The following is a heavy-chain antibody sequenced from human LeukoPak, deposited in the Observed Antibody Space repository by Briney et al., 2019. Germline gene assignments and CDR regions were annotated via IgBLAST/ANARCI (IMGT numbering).Heavy chain of an antibody. V-gene: IGHV3-30*18. D-gene: IGHD3-22*01. J-gene: IGHJ6*02. CDR1: GFTFSSYG. Sequence: GGSLRLSCAASGFTFSSYGMHWVRQAPGKGLGWVAVISYDGSNKYYADSVKGRFTISRDNSKNTLYLQMNSLRAEDTAVYYCAKPLYYYDSSGSYYYYYYGMDVWGQGTTVTVSS. CDR3: AKPLYYYDSSGSYYYYYYGMDV. CDR2: ISYDGSNK.